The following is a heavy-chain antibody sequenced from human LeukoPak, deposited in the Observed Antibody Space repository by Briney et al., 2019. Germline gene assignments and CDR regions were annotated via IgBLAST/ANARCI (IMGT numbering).Heavy chain of an antibody. CDR3: ARSTVTTWVGDFDY. D-gene: IGHD4-17*01. CDR1: GGSISSSSYY. V-gene: IGHV4-39*01. J-gene: IGHJ4*02. Sequence: SETLSLTCTVSGGSISSSSYYRGWIRQPPGKGLEWIGSIFYSGSTYYNPSLQSRVTISVDTSKNQFSLKLSSVTAADTAVYYCARSTVTTWVGDFDYWGQGTLVTVSS. CDR2: IFYSGST.